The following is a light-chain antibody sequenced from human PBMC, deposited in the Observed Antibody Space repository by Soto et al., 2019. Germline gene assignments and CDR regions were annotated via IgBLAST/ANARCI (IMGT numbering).Light chain of an antibody. V-gene: IGLV1-44*01. CDR3: GSWDSSLSAYV. CDR2: TDN. J-gene: IGLJ1*01. Sequence: QSVLTQPPSASGTPGQRVTISCSGSSSNIGINTVNWYQQVPGTAPKLLIYTDNQRPSGVPDRFSGSKSGTSASLGITGFQTGDEADSYCGSWDSSLSAYVSGTGTKVTVL. CDR1: SSNIGINT.